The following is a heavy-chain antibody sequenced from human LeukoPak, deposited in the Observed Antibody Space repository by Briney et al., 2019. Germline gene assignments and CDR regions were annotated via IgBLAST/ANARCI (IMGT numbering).Heavy chain of an antibody. J-gene: IGHJ4*02. D-gene: IGHD3-16*01. CDR3: TRGAGWLIDY. V-gene: IGHV4-59*01. CDR1: DDSISDYY. CDR2: FYNSGRS. Sequence: SETLSLTCTVSDDSISDYYRGWIQQPPGKGLEWIGYFYNSGRSTYNPSLKSRVTISADTSKNHFSLKLNSVTTADTAVYYCTRGAGWLIDYWGQGILVTVSS.